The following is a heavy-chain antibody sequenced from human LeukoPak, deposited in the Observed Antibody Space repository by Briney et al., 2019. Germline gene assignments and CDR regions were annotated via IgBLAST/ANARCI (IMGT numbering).Heavy chain of an antibody. D-gene: IGHD3-16*02. V-gene: IGHV3-48*01. J-gene: IGHJ4*02. CDR2: ISSSSSTT. Sequence: PGGSLRLSCAASGFTFSSYSMNWVRQAPGKGLEWVSYISSSSSTTYYADSVKGRFTISRDKSKNTLYLQMNSLRAEDTAVYYCAKRGAEVGVTVAPGDYWGQGTLVTVSS. CDR3: AKRGAEVGVTVAPGDY. CDR1: GFTFSSYS.